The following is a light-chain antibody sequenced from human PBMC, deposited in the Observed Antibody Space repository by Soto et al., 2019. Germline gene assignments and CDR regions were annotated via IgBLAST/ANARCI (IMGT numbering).Light chain of an antibody. CDR3: QQFGSSPRT. Sequence: EIVLTQSPATLSLSPGDRATLSCRASQSVSTIYFAWYQQKPGQAPRLLMYGASRRPTGIPDRFSGSGSGTDFTLTISRLEPENFAVYYCQQFGSSPRTFGQGTKVDI. CDR1: QSVSTIY. V-gene: IGKV3-20*01. J-gene: IGKJ1*01. CDR2: GAS.